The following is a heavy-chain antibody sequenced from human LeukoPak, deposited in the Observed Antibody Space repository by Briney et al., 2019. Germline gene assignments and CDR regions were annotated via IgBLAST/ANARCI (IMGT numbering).Heavy chain of an antibody. D-gene: IGHD5-18*01. CDR3: AREDVDKGMVTNNYYYGMDV. J-gene: IGHJ6*02. V-gene: IGHV3-7*01. CDR1: GFIFSTSW. CDR2: KKPEGREK. Sequence: GGSLRLSCAASGFIFSTSWRIWVGQAPGKGRGGGAKKKPEGREKYYVDSVKGRFTISRDNAKNSLYLQMNSLRAEDTAVYYCAREDVDKGMVTNNYYYGMDVWGQGTTVTVSS.